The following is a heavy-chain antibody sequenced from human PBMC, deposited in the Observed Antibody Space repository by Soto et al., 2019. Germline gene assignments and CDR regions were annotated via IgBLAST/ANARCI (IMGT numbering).Heavy chain of an antibody. V-gene: IGHV3-23*01. D-gene: IGHD6-19*01. CDR2: ISGGGGTT. J-gene: IGHJ4*02. CDR3: AKQAGYSSDPFDY. CDR1: GFTFSNYA. Sequence: PGGSLRLSCAASGFTFSNYAMSWVRQAPGKGLEWVSIISGGGGTTYYADSVKGRFTISSDNSKNTVHLQINSLRVEDTAVYYCAKQAGYSSDPFDYWGQGTLVTVSS.